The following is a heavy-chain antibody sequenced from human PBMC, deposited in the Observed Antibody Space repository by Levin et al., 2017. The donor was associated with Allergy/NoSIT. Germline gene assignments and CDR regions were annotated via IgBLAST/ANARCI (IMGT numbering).Heavy chain of an antibody. CDR3: TTEGAEVGTAAFDI. CDR2: IIPILGIT. Sequence: PVASVKVSCKTSGGTFSSYTFNWVRQAPGQGLEWMGRIIPILGITNYAQKFQGRVSITADKSTSTAYMELSSLRSEDTAVYYCTTEGAEVGTAAFDIWGPGTMVIVSS. V-gene: IGHV1-69*04. D-gene: IGHD6-13*01. CDR1: GGTFSSYT. J-gene: IGHJ3*02.